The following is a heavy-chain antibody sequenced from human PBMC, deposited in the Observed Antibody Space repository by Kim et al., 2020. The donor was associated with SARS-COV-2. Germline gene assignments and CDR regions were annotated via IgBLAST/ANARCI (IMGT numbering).Heavy chain of an antibody. CDR3: ARNGAWGELLRYYFDY. V-gene: IGHV1-69*01. J-gene: IGHJ4*02. D-gene: IGHD1-26*01. Sequence: KFQGRVTITADESTSTAYMELSSLRSEDTAVYYCARNGAWGELLRYYFDYWGQGTLVTVSS.